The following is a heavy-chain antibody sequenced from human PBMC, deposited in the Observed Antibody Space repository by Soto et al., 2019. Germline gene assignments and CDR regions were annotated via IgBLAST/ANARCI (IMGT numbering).Heavy chain of an antibody. CDR3: ARVLAAAGSLDY. CDR1: GFTFSSYG. V-gene: IGHV3-33*01. CDR2: IWYDGSNK. D-gene: IGHD6-13*01. J-gene: IGHJ4*02. Sequence: GGSLRLSCAASGFTFSSYGMHWVRQAPGKGLEWVAVIWYDGSNKYCADSVKSRFTISRDNSKNTLYLQMNSLRAEDTAVYYCARVLAAAGSLDYWGQGTLVTVSS.